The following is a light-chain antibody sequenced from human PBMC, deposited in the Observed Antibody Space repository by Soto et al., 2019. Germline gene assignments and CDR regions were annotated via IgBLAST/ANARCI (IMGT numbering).Light chain of an antibody. Sequence: QSVLTQPASVSGSPGQSITISCTGTSSDVGGYNYVSWYQQHPGKAPKLMIYDVSNRPSGVSNRVSGSKSGNTASLTISGRQAEDEADYYCSSYTSSSTPVFGGGTKLTVL. J-gene: IGLJ2*01. V-gene: IGLV2-14*01. CDR2: DVS. CDR3: SSYTSSSTPV. CDR1: SSDVGGYNY.